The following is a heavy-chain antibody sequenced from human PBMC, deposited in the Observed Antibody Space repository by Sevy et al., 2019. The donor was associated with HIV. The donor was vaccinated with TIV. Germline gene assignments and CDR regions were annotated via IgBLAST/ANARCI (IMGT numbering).Heavy chain of an antibody. CDR3: ASAREYYEDSSGYLDY. CDR2: FDPEDGET. Sequence: ASVKVSCKVSGYTLTKLSMHWVRQAPGKGLEWMGRFDPEDGETIYAQIFQGRVTMTEDTSTDTAYMELSSLRYEDTAVYYCASAREYYEDSSGYLDYWGQGTLVTVSS. J-gene: IGHJ4*02. D-gene: IGHD3-22*01. CDR1: GYTLTKLS. V-gene: IGHV1-24*01.